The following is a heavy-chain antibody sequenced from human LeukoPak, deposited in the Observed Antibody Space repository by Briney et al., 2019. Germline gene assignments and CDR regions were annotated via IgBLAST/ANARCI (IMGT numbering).Heavy chain of an antibody. CDR2: IYYSGST. CDR1: GGSLTSYY. V-gene: IGHV4-59*01. D-gene: IGHD2-2*01. Sequence: SETLSLTCTVSGGSLTSYYWSWIRQPPGKGLEWIGYIYYSGSTKYNPSLKSRVTISLGTSKNQFSLRLSSVTAADTAVYYCGRYQLPDYWGQGTLVTVSS. J-gene: IGHJ4*02. CDR3: GRYQLPDY.